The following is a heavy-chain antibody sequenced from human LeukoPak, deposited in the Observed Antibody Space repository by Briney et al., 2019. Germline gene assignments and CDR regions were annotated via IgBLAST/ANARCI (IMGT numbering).Heavy chain of an antibody. CDR3: ARGRSSSWYRYYYYYGMDV. D-gene: IGHD6-13*01. Sequence: PSETLSLTCAVYGGSFSGYYWSWIRQPPGKGLEWIGEINHSRSTNYNPSLKSRVTISVDTSKNQFSLKLSSVTAADTAVYYCARGRSSSWYRYYYYYGMDVWGQGTTVTVSS. V-gene: IGHV4-34*01. J-gene: IGHJ6*02. CDR1: GGSFSGYY. CDR2: INHSRST.